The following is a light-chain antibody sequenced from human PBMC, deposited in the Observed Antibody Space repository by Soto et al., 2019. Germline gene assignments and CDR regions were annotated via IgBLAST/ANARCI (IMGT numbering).Light chain of an antibody. J-gene: IGLJ2*01. V-gene: IGLV2-14*03. CDR3: SSYTSPSTLVV. CDR1: NTDVGGYNY. Sequence: QSALTQPASVSGSPGQSITISCTGTNTDVGGYNYVSWYQHHPDKAPKLMIYDVTNRPSGVSTRFSGSKSGNTASLTISELQAEDEADYYCSSYTSPSTLVVFGGGTKLTVL. CDR2: DVT.